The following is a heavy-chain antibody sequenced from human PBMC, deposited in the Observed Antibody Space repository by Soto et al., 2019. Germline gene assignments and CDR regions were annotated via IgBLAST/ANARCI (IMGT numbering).Heavy chain of an antibody. CDR2: ISYDGINQ. CDR3: AKDQASGQGSFDS. CDR1: VFTFNTYG. Sequence: GFLRLSCSASVFTFNTYGMHCVRQAPDKGLEWVAVISYDGINQYYADSVKGRFTISRDNSKNTLFLQMNSLRADDTAVYYCAKDQASGQGSFDSWGQGTLVTVSS. J-gene: IGHJ4*02. V-gene: IGHV3-30*18.